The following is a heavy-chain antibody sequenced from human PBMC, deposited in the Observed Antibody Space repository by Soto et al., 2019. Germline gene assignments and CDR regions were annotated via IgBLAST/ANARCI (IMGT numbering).Heavy chain of an antibody. CDR3: AADLVGATHFDY. V-gene: IGHV1-69*05. D-gene: IGHD1-26*01. Sequence: ASVKVSCKASGGTFSSYAISWVRQAPGQGLEWMGGIIPIFGKTNYAQKFQGRVTITRDMSTSTAYMELSSLRSEDTAVYYCAADLVGATHFDYWGQGTLVTVSS. CDR2: IIPIFGKT. CDR1: GGTFSSYA. J-gene: IGHJ4*02.